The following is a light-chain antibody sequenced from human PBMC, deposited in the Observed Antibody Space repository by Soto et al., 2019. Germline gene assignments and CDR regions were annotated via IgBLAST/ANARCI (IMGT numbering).Light chain of an antibody. CDR2: EAS. J-gene: IGKJ1*01. V-gene: IGKV1-5*03. CDR3: QQYSSYPET. Sequence: DIQMTQSPSTLSASVGDRVTITCRASQSISSWLAWYQQKPGKAPNLLIYEASRLESAVPSRFSGSASGTEFTLTINSLQPDDPATYYCQQYSSYPETFGQGTKVDIK. CDR1: QSISSW.